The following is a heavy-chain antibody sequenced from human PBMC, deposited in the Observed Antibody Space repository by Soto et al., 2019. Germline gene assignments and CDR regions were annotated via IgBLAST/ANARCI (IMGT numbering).Heavy chain of an antibody. D-gene: IGHD1-7*01. J-gene: IGHJ4*02. V-gene: IGHV1-18*01. CDR3: PRALDWEQGDPSEIITGTTCSDY. CDR1: GYTFTSYG. CDR2: ISAYNGNT. Sequence: QVQLVQSGAEVKKPGASVKVSCKASGYTFTSYGISWVRQAPGQGLEWMGWISAYNGNTNYAQKLQGRVTMTTDTSTSTAYMELRSLRSDDTAVYHCPRALDWEQGDPSEIITGTTCSDYWGQGTLVTVSS.